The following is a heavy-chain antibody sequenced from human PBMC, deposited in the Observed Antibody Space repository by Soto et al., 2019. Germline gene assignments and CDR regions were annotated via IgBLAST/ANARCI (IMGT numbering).Heavy chain of an antibody. V-gene: IGHV1-69*15. Sequence: QVQLVQSGAEVKKPGSSVKVSCKASGDTFSSYPFSWVRQAPGQGLEWMGTIIPIFGPGKYAQKFQGRLTIAAGGATTTVYIDLSGLGGGVSAIYYCARDPGDYWGQGTTVTVSS. CDR3: ARDPGDY. CDR1: GDTFSSYP. CDR2: IIPIFGPG. J-gene: IGHJ4*02.